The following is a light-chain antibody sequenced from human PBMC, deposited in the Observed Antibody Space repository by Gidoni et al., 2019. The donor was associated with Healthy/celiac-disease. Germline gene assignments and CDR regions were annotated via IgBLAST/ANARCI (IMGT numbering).Light chain of an antibody. J-gene: IGKJ1*01. CDR2: AAS. CDR1: QSISSY. Sequence: DIQMTQSPSSLSASVGDRVTITCRASQSISSYLNWYQQKPGKAPKLLIYAASSLQSGVPSSFSGSGSGTDFTLTISSLQPEDFATYYCQQSYSTPWTFGQGTKMEI. CDR3: QQSYSTPWT. V-gene: IGKV1-39*01.